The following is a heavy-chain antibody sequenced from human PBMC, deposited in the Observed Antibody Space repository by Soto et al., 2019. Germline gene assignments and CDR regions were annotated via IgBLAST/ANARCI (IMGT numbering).Heavy chain of an antibody. Sequence: QVQLVESGGGVVQPGRSLRLSCAASGFTFSSYGMHWVRQAPGKGLEWVAVISYDGSNKYYADSVKGRFTISRDNSKNTLYLKMNSLRAEDTAVYYWAKDSQTTVTYYYYGMDVWGQGTTVTVSS. CDR1: GFTFSSYG. CDR2: ISYDGSNK. CDR3: AKDSQTTVTYYYYGMDV. J-gene: IGHJ6*02. V-gene: IGHV3-30*18. D-gene: IGHD4-4*01.